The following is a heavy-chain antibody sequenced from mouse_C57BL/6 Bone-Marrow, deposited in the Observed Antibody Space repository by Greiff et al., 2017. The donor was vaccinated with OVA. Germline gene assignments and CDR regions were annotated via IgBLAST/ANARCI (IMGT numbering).Heavy chain of an antibody. V-gene: IGHV3-8*01. CDR3: AREYGSSYYAMDY. J-gene: IGHJ4*01. D-gene: IGHD1-1*01. CDR2: ISYSGST. CDR1: GYSITSAY. Sequence: EVKLMESGPGLAKPSQTLSLTCSVTGYSITSAYWNWIRKFPGNKLEYMGYISYSGSTYYNPSPKSRISITRDTSKNQYYLQLNSVTTEDTATYYCAREYGSSYYAMDYWGQGTSVTVSS.